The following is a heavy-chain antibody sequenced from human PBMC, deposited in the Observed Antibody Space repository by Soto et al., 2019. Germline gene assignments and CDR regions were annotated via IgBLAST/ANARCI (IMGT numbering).Heavy chain of an antibody. V-gene: IGHV1-2*02. CDR2: INPKTGGT. CDR3: ARVSSFGPRRGYSYVSIDP. J-gene: IGHJ5*02. Sequence: ASVKVSCKASGYTFTDYYMHWVRQAPGQGLEWMGWINPKTGGTNYAQKLQGRVTMTTDTSTSTAYMELRSLRSGDTAVYYCARVSSFGPRRGYSYVSIDPWGQGTLVTVSS. CDR1: GYTFTDYY. D-gene: IGHD5-18*01.